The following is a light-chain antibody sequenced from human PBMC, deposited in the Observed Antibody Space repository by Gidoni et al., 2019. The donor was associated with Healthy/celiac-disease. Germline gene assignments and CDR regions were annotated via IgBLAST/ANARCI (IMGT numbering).Light chain of an antibody. CDR3: QQYYSTPRT. CDR1: QSVLYSSKNKNY. CDR2: WAS. J-gene: IGKJ1*01. Sequence: DIVMTQSPDSLAVSLGERATSNCKSRQSVLYSSKNKNYLAWYQQKPGQPPKLLIYWASTRESGVPDRFSGSGSGTDFTLTISSLQAEDVAVYYCQQYYSTPRTFGQGTKVEIK. V-gene: IGKV4-1*01.